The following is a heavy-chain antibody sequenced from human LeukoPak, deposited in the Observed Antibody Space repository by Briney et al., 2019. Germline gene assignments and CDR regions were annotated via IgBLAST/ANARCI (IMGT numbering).Heavy chain of an antibody. D-gene: IGHD3-16*01. J-gene: IGHJ2*01. Sequence: SETLSLTCAVYGGSFSGYYWSWIRQPPGKGLEWIGEINHSGSTNYNPSLKSRVTISVDTSKNQFSLKLSSVTAADTAAYYCARPTSGRLRQTRYFDLWGRGTLVTVSS. CDR2: INHSGST. V-gene: IGHV4-34*01. CDR1: GGSFSGYY. CDR3: ARPTSGRLRQTRYFDL.